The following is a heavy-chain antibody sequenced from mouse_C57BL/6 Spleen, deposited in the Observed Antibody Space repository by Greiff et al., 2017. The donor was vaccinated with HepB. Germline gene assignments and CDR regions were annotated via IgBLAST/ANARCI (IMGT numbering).Heavy chain of an antibody. D-gene: IGHD1-1*01. CDR2: IHPNSGST. CDR1: GYTFTSYW. Sequence: QVQLQQPGAELVKPGASVKLSCKASGYTFTSYWMHWVKQRPGQGLEWIGMIHPNSGSTNYNEKFKSKATLTVDKSSSTAYMQLSSLTSEDSAVYYCARSGYYGGTMDYWGQGTTLTVSS. V-gene: IGHV1-64*01. J-gene: IGHJ2*01. CDR3: ARSGYYGGTMDY.